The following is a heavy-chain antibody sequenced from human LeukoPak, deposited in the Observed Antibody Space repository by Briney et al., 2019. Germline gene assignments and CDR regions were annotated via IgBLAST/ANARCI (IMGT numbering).Heavy chain of an antibody. CDR2: IKQDGSEK. J-gene: IGHJ4*02. CDR3: ARSSYSNYGDY. V-gene: IGHV3-7*01. CDR1: GFTFSSYW. Sequence: GGSLRLSCAASGFTFSSYWMTWVRQAPGKGLEWVANIKQDGSEKYYVDSVKGRFTISRDNSKNTLYLQMGSLRAEDMAVYYCARSSYSNYGDYWGQGTLVTVSS. D-gene: IGHD4-11*01.